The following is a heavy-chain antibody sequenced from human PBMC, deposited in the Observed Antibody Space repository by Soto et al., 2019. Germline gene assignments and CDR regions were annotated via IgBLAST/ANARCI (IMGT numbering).Heavy chain of an antibody. V-gene: IGHV4-30-2*01. CDR3: ARSDDSSGYYYAPFDY. J-gene: IGHJ4*02. Sequence: SETLSLTCAVSGGSISSGGYSWSWIRQPPGKGLEWIGYIYHSGSTYYNPSLKSRVTISVDRSKNQFSLKLSSVTAADTAVYYCARSDDSSGYYYAPFDYWGQGTLVTVSS. CDR2: IYHSGST. CDR1: GGSISSGGYS. D-gene: IGHD3-22*01.